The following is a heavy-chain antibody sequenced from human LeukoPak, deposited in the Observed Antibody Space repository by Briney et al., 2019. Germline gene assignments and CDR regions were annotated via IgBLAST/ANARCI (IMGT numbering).Heavy chain of an antibody. CDR1: AYTFTTYY. V-gene: IGHV1-46*01. CDR2: IYPSTGST. CDR3: ARGGRYCSSSTCYYDY. J-gene: IGHJ4*02. D-gene: IGHD2-2*01. Sequence: ASVKVSCKSSAYTFTTYYIHWVRQAPGQGLEWIGVIYPSTGSTYYAQRFQGRVTMTRDTSTSTVYMELGSLTSDDTAVYYCARGGRYCSSSTCYYDYWGQGTLVTVSS.